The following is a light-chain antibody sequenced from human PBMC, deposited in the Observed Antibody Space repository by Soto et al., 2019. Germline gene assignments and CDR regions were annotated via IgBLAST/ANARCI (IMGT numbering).Light chain of an antibody. CDR2: DAS. CDR3: QRGDT. V-gene: IGKV3-11*01. CDR1: QSVSSN. Sequence: EIVLTQPPATLSLSPGERATLSCRASQSVSSNLAWYQQKPGQAPRLLIYDASNRATGIPARFSGSGSGTDFTLTISSLEPEDFAVYYCQRGDTFGQGTRLEIK. J-gene: IGKJ5*01.